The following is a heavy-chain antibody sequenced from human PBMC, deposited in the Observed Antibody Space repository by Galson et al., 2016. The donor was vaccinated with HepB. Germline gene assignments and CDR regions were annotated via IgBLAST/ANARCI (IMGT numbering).Heavy chain of an antibody. D-gene: IGHD1-1*01. CDR3: ARGINSAFDV. V-gene: IGHV6-1*01. CDR2: TYYRSKWYN. CDR1: GDSVSSNNIA. J-gene: IGHJ3*01. Sequence: CAISGDSVSSNNIAWHWIRQSPSRGLEWLGRTYYRSKWYNDYAVSVKSRITINLDTSRSQFSLQLSSVSPEDTAVYYCARGINSAFDVWGQGTMVTVSS.